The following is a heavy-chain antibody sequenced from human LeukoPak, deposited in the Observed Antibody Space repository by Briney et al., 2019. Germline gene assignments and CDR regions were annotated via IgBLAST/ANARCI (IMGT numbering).Heavy chain of an antibody. CDR2: ISAYNGNT. CDR1: GYTFTSYG. V-gene: IGHV1-18*01. J-gene: IGHJ4*02. D-gene: IGHD3-9*01. CDR3: ARNGPHPQFDWLLPDFDY. Sequence: ASVKVSCKASGYTFTSYGISWVRQAPGQGLEWMGWISAYNGNTNYAQKLQGRVTMTTDTSTSTAYMELRSLRSDDTAVYYCARNGPHPQFDWLLPDFDYWGQGTLVTVSS.